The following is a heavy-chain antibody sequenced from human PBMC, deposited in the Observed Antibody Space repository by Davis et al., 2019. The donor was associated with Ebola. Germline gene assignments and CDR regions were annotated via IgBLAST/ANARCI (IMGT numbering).Heavy chain of an antibody. D-gene: IGHD5-18*01. J-gene: IGHJ4*02. CDR2: ISPGGETT. CDR3: AKERGYRGPLDY. Sequence: GESLKISCAASGFTFSTYAMSWVRQAPGKGLEWVSAISPGGETTYYADSVKGRFTISRDNLKNTDYLQMDSLRAEDTAVYYCAKERGYRGPLDYWGQGTLVTVSS. V-gene: IGHV3-23*01. CDR1: GFTFSTYA.